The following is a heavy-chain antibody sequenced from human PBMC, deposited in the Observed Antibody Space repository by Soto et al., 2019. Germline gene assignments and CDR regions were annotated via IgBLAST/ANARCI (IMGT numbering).Heavy chain of an antibody. CDR2: IYYSGST. J-gene: IGHJ6*02. D-gene: IGHD5-18*01. CDR1: GFSISSYY. V-gene: IGHV4-39*01. CDR3: ACIFSGGYGYGFYYYGMDV. Sequence: SETLSLTCTVSGFSISSYYWVWIRQPPGKGLEWIGSIYYSGSTYYNPSLKSRVTISVDTSKNQFSLKLSSVTAADTAVYYCACIFSGGYGYGFYYYGMDVWGQGTTVTVSS.